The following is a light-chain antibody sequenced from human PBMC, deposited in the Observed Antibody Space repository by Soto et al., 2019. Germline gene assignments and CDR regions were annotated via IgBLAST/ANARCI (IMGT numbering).Light chain of an antibody. Sequence: EIVMTQSPATLSVSPGERATLSCRASQSVSSNLAWYQQKRGQPRMLLIYGASSRATGIPDRFSGSGSEKDSTLTISRLEPEDFEVYYCQQYGSSTWTCGQGTKLDI. CDR1: QSVSSN. CDR2: GAS. V-gene: IGKV3-20*01. J-gene: IGKJ1*01. CDR3: QQYGSSTWT.